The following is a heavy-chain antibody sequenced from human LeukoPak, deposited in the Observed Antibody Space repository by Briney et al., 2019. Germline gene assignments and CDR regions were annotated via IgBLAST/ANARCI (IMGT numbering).Heavy chain of an antibody. J-gene: IGHJ4*02. D-gene: IGHD1-26*01. V-gene: IGHV3-48*01. CDR1: LFTLSSHS. CDR3: ARVGLLHYPMDY. Sequence: GWALRLSRAHSLFTLSSHSMNWVGPAPRRGREGLSYITSSSTTIYSADSVKGRFTTSRDNAKNSVYLQMNSLRAEDTAVYYCARVGLLHYPMDYWGRGTLLTVS. CDR2: ITSSSTTI.